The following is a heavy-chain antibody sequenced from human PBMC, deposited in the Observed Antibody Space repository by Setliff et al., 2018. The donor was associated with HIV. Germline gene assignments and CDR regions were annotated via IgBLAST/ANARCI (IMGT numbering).Heavy chain of an antibody. Sequence: PSETLSLTCAVYGRAFTGYFWTWIRHFPGKGLEWIGEINHSGSVNYNPSLKSRVNISVDMSKNQVSLKVTSVNVADTATYFCAAKPMIRGKPFDSWGQGTLVTVPQ. CDR3: AAKPMIRGKPFDS. D-gene: IGHD3-10*01. J-gene: IGHJ5*01. CDR1: GRAFTGYF. CDR2: INHSGSV. V-gene: IGHV4-34*01.